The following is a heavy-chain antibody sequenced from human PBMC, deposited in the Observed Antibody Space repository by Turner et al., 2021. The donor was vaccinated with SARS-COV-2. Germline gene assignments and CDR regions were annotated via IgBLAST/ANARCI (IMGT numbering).Heavy chain of an antibody. CDR3: ARGRGARSYYYYGMDV. CDR2: ISRSSSTI. V-gene: IGHV3-48*01. D-gene: IGHD4-17*01. CDR1: GFSFSSDH. J-gene: IGHJ6*02. Sequence: EVQLVESGGGLVQTGGPLRLCGAASGFSFSSDHMNWVRQAPGKGLEWVSYISRSSSTIYYADSVKGRFTISRDNAKNSLYLQMNSLRAEDTAVYYCARGRGARSYYYYGMDVWGQGTTVTVSS.